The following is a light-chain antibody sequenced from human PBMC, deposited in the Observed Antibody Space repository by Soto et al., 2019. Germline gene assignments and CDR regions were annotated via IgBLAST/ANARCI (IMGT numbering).Light chain of an antibody. CDR2: DAS. V-gene: IGKV1-33*01. CDR1: QDISNY. Sequence: DIPMTQSPSSLSASVGDRGTITFQASQDISNYLNWYQQKPGKAPKLLIYDASNLETGVPSRFSGSGSGTDFTFTISSLQPEDIATYYCQQYDNLPTFGQGTRLEIK. J-gene: IGKJ5*01. CDR3: QQYDNLPT.